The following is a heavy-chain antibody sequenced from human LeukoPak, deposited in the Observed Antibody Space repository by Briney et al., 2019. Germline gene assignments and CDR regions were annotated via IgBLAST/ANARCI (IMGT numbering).Heavy chain of an antibody. CDR1: GYTFTSYA. CDR3: AGEFGDYDIFDY. D-gene: IGHD3-9*01. J-gene: IGHJ4*02. CDR2: INAGNGNT. Sequence: ASVKVSCKASGYTFTSYAMHWVRQAPGQRLEWMGWINAGNGNTKYSQKFQGRVTITRDTSASTAYMELSSLRSEDTAVYYCAGEFGDYDIFDYWGQGTLVTVSS. V-gene: IGHV1-3*01.